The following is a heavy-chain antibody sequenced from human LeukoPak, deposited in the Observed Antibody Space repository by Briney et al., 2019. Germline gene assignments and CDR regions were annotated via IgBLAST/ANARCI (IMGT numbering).Heavy chain of an antibody. V-gene: IGHV4-34*01. Sequence: SETLSLTCAVYGGSFSGYYWSWIRQPPGKGLEWIGSIYYSGSTYYNPSLKSRVTISVDTSKNQFSLKLSSVTAADTAVYYCARLSTVSSGWVYYFDYWGQGTLVTVSS. CDR2: IYYSGST. CDR3: ARLSTVSSGWVYYFDY. J-gene: IGHJ4*02. CDR1: GGSFSGYY. D-gene: IGHD6-19*01.